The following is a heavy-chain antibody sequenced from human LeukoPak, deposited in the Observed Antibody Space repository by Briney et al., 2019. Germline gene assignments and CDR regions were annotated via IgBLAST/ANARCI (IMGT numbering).Heavy chain of an antibody. CDR3: ARGTHGSSWYELDY. CDR1: GFTFSSYA. D-gene: IGHD6-13*01. CDR2: ISYDGSNK. V-gene: IGHV3-30*04. J-gene: IGHJ4*02. Sequence: GRSLRLPCAASGFTFSSYAMHWVRQAPGKGLEWVAVISYDGSNKYYADSVKGRFTISRDNSKNTLYLQMNSLRAEDTAVYYCARGTHGSSWYELDYWGQGTLVTVSS.